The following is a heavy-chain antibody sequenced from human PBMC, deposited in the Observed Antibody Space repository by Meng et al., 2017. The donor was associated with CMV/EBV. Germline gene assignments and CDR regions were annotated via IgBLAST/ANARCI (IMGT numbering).Heavy chain of an antibody. CDR1: GFTFSSYS. J-gene: IGHJ6*02. Sequence: ETLSLTCAASGFTFSSYSMNWVRQAPGKGLEWVSYISSSSSTIYYVDSVKGRFTISRDNAKNSLYLQMNSLRAEDTAVYYCASFTIFGVVKDGMDVWGQGTTVTVSS. V-gene: IGHV3-48*04. CDR3: ASFTIFGVVKDGMDV. D-gene: IGHD3-3*01. CDR2: ISSSSSTI.